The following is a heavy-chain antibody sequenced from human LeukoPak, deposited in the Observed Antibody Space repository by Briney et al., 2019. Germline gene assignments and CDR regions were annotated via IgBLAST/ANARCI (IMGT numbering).Heavy chain of an antibody. CDR2: IYYSGST. Sequence: PSETLSLTCTVSNGSISSSSYYWSWIRQHPGKGLEWIGYIYYSGSTYYNPSLKSRVTISVDTSKNQFSLKLSSVTAADTAVYYCGGSTVTKGVFDYWGQGTLVTVSS. J-gene: IGHJ4*02. CDR3: GGSTVTKGVFDY. CDR1: NGSISSSSYY. V-gene: IGHV4-31*03. D-gene: IGHD4-17*01.